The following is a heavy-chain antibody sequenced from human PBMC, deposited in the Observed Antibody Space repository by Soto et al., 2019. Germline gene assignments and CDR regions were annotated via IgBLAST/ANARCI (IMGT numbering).Heavy chain of an antibody. J-gene: IGHJ6*02. Sequence: GGSLRLSCAASGFTFSSYGMHWVRQAPGKGLEWVAVISYDGSNKYYADSVKGRFTISRDNSKNTLYLQMNSLRAEDTAVYYCAKDYGDWDYYYGMDVWGQGTTVTVSS. CDR1: GFTFSSYG. D-gene: IGHD4-17*01. V-gene: IGHV3-30*18. CDR2: ISYDGSNK. CDR3: AKDYGDWDYYYGMDV.